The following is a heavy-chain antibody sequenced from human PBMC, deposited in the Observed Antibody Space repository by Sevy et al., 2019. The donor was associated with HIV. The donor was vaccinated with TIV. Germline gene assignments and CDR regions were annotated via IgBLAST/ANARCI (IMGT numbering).Heavy chain of an antibody. CDR2: IWYDGRTK. CDR1: GFTFRSFS. J-gene: IGHJ5*01. D-gene: IGHD1-1*01. Sequence: GGSLRLSCSASGFTFRSFSMHWVRQAPGKGLEWVAAIWYDGRTKQYGDSVKGRFTIARDNSKNMLSLEMNSLRAEDTGLYFCARDSARVIVPTAGFDSWGQGTVVTVSS. CDR3: ARDSARVIVPTAGFDS. V-gene: IGHV3-33*01.